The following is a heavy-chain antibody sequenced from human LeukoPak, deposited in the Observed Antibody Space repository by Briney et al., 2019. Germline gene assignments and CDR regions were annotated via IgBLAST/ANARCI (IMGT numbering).Heavy chain of an antibody. CDR2: ISGSGGST. J-gene: IGHJ4*02. Sequence: PGGSLRLSCAASGFTFNTYTMNWVRQAPGKGLEWVSAISGSGGSTYYADSVKGRFTISRDNSKNTLYLQMNSLRAEDTAVYYCAKGLYDSSGYYFDYWGQGTLVIVSS. V-gene: IGHV3-23*01. D-gene: IGHD3-22*01. CDR1: GFTFNTYT. CDR3: AKGLYDSSGYYFDY.